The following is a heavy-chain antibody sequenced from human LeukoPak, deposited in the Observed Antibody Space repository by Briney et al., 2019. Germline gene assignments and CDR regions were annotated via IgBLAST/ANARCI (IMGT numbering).Heavy chain of an antibody. V-gene: IGHV4-59*01. CDR2: IYYSGST. J-gene: IGHJ3*02. CDR3: AREYDILTGFASQGAFDI. CDR1: GGSISSYY. D-gene: IGHD3-9*01. Sequence: PSETLSLTCTVSGGSISSYYWSWIRQPPGKGLEWIGYIYYSGSTNYNPSLKSRVTTSVDTSKNQFSLKLSSVTAADTAVYYCAREYDILTGFASQGAFDIWGQGTMVTVSS.